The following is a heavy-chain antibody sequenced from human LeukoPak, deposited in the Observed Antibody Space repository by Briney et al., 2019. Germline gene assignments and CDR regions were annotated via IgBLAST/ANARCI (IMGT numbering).Heavy chain of an antibody. CDR3: AITNSYYYDSSGYYFDY. Sequence: SETLSLTCAVYGASFSGYYWSWIRQPPGKGLEWIGEINHSGSTNYNPSLKSRVTISVDTSKNQFSLKLSSVTAADTAVYYCAITNSYYYDSSGYYFDYWGQGTLVTVSS. J-gene: IGHJ4*02. V-gene: IGHV4-34*01. CDR1: GASFSGYY. CDR2: INHSGST. D-gene: IGHD3-22*01.